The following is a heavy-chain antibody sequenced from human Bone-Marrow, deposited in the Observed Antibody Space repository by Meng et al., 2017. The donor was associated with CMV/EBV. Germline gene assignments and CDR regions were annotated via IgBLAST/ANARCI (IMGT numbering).Heavy chain of an antibody. CDR2: INPNSGDT. CDR3: ARDVGSTQIVGGDFDP. Sequence: ASVKVSCKASGYTFTGYYMHWVRQAPGQGLEWMGWINPNSGDTNYAQKFQGRVTMTRDTSISTAYMELSRLRSEDTAVYYCARDVGSTQIVGGDFDPWGQGTLVTVSS. D-gene: IGHD3-16*02. CDR1: GYTFTGYY. V-gene: IGHV1-2*02. J-gene: IGHJ5*02.